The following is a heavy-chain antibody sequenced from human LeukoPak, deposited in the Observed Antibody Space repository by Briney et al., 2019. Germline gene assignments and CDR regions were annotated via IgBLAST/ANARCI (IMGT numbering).Heavy chain of an antibody. CDR1: GFTFSSYS. CDR2: ISSSSSTI. J-gene: IGHJ4*02. Sequence: PGGSLRLSCAASGFTFSSYSMNWVRQAPGKGLEWVSYISSSSSTIYYADSVKGRFTISRDNAKNSLYLQMNSLRAEDTAVYYCASGLEGRDYWGQGTLVTVSS. CDR3: ASGLEGRDY. V-gene: IGHV3-48*01. D-gene: IGHD3-10*01.